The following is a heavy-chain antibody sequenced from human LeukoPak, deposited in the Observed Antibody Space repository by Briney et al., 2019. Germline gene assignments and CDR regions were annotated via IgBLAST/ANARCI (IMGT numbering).Heavy chain of an antibody. CDR2: IIPIFGTA. J-gene: IGHJ5*02. CDR1: GGTFSSYA. Sequence: ASVKVSCKASGGTFSSYAISWVRQAPGQGLEWMGGIIPIFGTANYAQKFQGRVTITTDESTSTAYRELSSLRSEDTAVYYCAREPLRYSSTMAWFDPWGQGTLVTVSS. V-gene: IGHV1-69*05. D-gene: IGHD6-13*01. CDR3: AREPLRYSSTMAWFDP.